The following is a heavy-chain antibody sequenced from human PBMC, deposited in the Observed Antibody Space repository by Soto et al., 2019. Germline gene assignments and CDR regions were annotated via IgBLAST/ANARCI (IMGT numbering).Heavy chain of an antibody. CDR3: ARGRRRMAMARGSNGMGV. V-gene: IGHV4-34*01. CDR1: GGSFSDYN. D-gene: IGHD3-10*01. CDR2: INDSGSS. Sequence: PSETLSLTCAVYGGSFSDYNWNWIRQPPGKGLEWIGEINDSGSSNYNPSLKSRVTISVDTSKKQFSLKLSSVTAADTAVYYCARGRRRMAMARGSNGMGVWGHGTTVTVSS. J-gene: IGHJ6*02.